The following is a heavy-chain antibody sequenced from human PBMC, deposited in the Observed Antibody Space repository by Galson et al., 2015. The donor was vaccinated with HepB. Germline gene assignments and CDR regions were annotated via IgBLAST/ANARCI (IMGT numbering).Heavy chain of an antibody. J-gene: IGHJ4*02. CDR2: ISYDGSNK. D-gene: IGHD4-23*01. Sequence: SLRLSCAASGFTFGSYGMHWVRQAPGKGLEWVAVISYDGSNKNYADSVKGRFTISRDNSKNTLYLQMNSLRAEDTAVYYCARDRTTVVTAVSAFDYCSQGSLGTVSS. CDR1: GFTFGSYG. V-gene: IGHV3-30*03. CDR3: ARDRTTVVTAVSAFDY.